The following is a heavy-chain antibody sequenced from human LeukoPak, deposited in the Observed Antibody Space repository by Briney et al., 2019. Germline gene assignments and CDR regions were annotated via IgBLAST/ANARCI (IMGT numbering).Heavy chain of an antibody. CDR2: INPNSGGT. CDR1: GYTFTGYY. Sequence: ASVKVSCKASGYTFTGYYMHWVRQAPGQGLEWMRRINPNSGGTNYAQKFQGRVTMTRDTSISTAYMELSRLRSDDTAVYYCARETYYNAFDIWGQGTMVTVSS. J-gene: IGHJ3*02. D-gene: IGHD3-22*01. CDR3: ARETYYNAFDI. V-gene: IGHV1-2*06.